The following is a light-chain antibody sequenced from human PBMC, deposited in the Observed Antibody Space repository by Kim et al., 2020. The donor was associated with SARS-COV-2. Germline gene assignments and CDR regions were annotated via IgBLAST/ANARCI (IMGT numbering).Light chain of an antibody. J-gene: IGKJ2*01. CDR1: QSVLYSSNNKNY. CDR2: WAS. V-gene: IGKV4-1*01. CDR3: QQYYDPPYT. Sequence: DIVMTQSPDSLAVSLGERATINCKSSQSVLYSSNNKNYVAWYQQKPGQPPKLLIYWASTRESGVPDRFSGSGSGTDFTLTISSLQAEDVAVYYCQQYYDPPYTFGQGTKLEI.